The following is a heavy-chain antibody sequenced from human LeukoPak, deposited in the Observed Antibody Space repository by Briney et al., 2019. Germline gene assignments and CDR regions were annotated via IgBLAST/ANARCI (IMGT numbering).Heavy chain of an antibody. D-gene: IGHD2-21*01. CDR2: TSSSDAGT. Sequence: GGSLRLSRAASGFTLSIYAMSWVRQTPGKGLEWVAATSSSDAGTYHADSVRGRFTISRDNSKNTLYLQMNSLRAEDAAAYFCAKAPVTSCRGAYCYPFDSWGQGTLVTVSS. V-gene: IGHV3-23*01. CDR1: GFTLSIYA. J-gene: IGHJ4*02. CDR3: AKAPVTSCRGAYCYPFDS.